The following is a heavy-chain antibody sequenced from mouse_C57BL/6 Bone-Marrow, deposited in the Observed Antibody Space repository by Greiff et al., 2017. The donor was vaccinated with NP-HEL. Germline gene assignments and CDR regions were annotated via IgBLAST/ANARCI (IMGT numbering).Heavy chain of an antibody. Sequence: QVQLQQSGAELARPGASVKLSCKASGYTFTSYGISWVKRRTGQGLEWIGEIYPRSGNTYYNEKFKGKATLTADKSSSTAYMELRSLTSEDSAVYFCARGDYGSSSGFAYWGQGTLVTVSA. V-gene: IGHV1-81*01. CDR1: GYTFTSYG. CDR2: IYPRSGNT. J-gene: IGHJ3*01. CDR3: ARGDYGSSSGFAY. D-gene: IGHD1-1*01.